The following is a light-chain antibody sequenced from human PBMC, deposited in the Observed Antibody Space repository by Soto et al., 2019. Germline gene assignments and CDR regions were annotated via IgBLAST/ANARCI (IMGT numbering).Light chain of an antibody. Sequence: DVVMTQSPLSLPVTLAQPPSISCRSSQSLLYSDGNTYLTWFQQKPRQSPRPLIYKVSTRDSGVRDRFSGSGSGSDFTLKISRAEAEDVGVYYCMQGTHWPLTFGQGTKLEIK. J-gene: IGKJ2*01. CDR3: MQGTHWPLT. CDR2: KVS. V-gene: IGKV2-30*01. CDR1: QSLLYSDGNTY.